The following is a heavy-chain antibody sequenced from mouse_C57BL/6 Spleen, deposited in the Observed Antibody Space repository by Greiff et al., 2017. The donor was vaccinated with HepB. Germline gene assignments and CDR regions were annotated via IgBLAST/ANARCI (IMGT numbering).Heavy chain of an antibody. CDR1: GYTFTSYW. D-gene: IGHD2-2*01. Sequence: QVQLQQPGAELVMPGASVKLSCKASGYTFTSYWMHWVKQRPGQGLEWIGEIDPSDSYTNYNQKFKGKSTLTVDKSSSTAYMQLSSLTSEDSAVYYCATPYGYDGGAYWGQGTLVTVSA. CDR3: ATPYGYDGGAY. CDR2: IDPSDSYT. V-gene: IGHV1-69*01. J-gene: IGHJ3*01.